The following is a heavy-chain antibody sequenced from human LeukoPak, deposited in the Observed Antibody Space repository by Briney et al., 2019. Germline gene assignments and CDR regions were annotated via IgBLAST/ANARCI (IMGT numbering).Heavy chain of an antibody. D-gene: IGHD2-15*01. Sequence: SETLSLTCTVSGGSISSSIYYWGWIRQPPGKGLEWIGSIYYSGSTYYNPSLKSRVTISVDTSKNQFSLKLSSVTAADTAVYYCARQVVVAALFDYWGQGTLVTVSS. V-gene: IGHV4-39*01. CDR2: IYYSGST. J-gene: IGHJ4*02. CDR1: GGSISSSIYY. CDR3: ARQVVVAALFDY.